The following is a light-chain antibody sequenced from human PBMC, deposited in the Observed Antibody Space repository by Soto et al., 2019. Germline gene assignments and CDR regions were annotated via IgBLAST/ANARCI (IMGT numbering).Light chain of an antibody. CDR1: QRVSTY. J-gene: IGKJ1*01. CDR2: SAS. Sequence: EIAMTQSPATLSVSPGERATLSCRASQRVSTYLAWYQQNPGQTPRLLIYSASTRATGIPARFSGGGCGTEFSLTISGLQSEDFAVLICQQYNDWPPRWTFGQGTKVEIK. V-gene: IGKV3-15*01. CDR3: QQYNDWPPRWT.